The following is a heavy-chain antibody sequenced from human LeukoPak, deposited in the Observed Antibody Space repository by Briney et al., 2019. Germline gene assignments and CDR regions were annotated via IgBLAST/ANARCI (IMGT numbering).Heavy chain of an antibody. D-gene: IGHD3-10*01. CDR1: GFAFSTYW. CDR3: AKDGGYYYGSGSYFWFDP. Sequence: PGGSLRLSCAASGFAFSTYWMSWVRQAPDKGLEWVANIKQDGSEKYYVGSVKGRFTVSRNNAKNSLYLQVSSLRAEDTAVYYCAKDGGYYYGSGSYFWFDPWGQGTLVTVSS. V-gene: IGHV3-7*03. CDR2: IKQDGSEK. J-gene: IGHJ5*02.